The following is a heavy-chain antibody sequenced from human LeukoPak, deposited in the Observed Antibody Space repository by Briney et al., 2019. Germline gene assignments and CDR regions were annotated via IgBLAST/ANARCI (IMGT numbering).Heavy chain of an antibody. D-gene: IGHD4-23*01. Sequence: ASVKVSCKASGYTFTSYGISWVRQAPGQGLEGMGWISAYNGNTNYAQKLQARVTMTTDTSTSTAYMELRSLRSDGTAVYYCAGHSDYGGNPELDYWGQGTLVTVSS. V-gene: IGHV1-18*01. CDR2: ISAYNGNT. J-gene: IGHJ4*02. CDR3: AGHSDYGGNPELDY. CDR1: GYTFTSYG.